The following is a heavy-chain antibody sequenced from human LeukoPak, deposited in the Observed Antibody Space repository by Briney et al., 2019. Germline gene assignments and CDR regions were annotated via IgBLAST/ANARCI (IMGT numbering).Heavy chain of an antibody. CDR3: AKDSSSLFLQVRWRRVPFFDY. D-gene: IGHD6-13*01. CDR1: GFTFSSYW. CDR2: INSDGSST. Sequence: PGGSLRLSCAASGFTFSSYWMHWVRQVPGKGLVWVSRINSDGSSTSYADSVKGRFTISRDNAKNTLYLQMNSLRAEDTAVYYCAKDSSSLFLQVRWRRVPFFDYWGQGTLVTVSS. J-gene: IGHJ4*02. V-gene: IGHV3-74*01.